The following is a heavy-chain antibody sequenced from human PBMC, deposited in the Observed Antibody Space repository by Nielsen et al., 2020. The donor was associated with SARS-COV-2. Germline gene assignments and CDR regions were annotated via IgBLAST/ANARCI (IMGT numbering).Heavy chain of an antibody. V-gene: IGHV4-59*08. CDR3: ARLRGGTYYTNFDY. CDR1: GASINTYY. CDR2: IYYSGSS. D-gene: IGHD1-26*01. Sequence: SETLSLTCAVYGASINTYYWSWIRQPPGKGLEWIGYIYYSGSSNYNPPLKSRVTMSLDTSKSQFSLKLSSVTAADTAVYYCARLRGGTYYTNFDYWGQGTLVTVSS. J-gene: IGHJ4*02.